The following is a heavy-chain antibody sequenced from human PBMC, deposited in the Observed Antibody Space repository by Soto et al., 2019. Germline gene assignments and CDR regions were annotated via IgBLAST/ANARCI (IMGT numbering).Heavy chain of an antibody. V-gene: IGHV3-72*01. D-gene: IGHD1-1*01. CDR2: SRNKAKSYTT. CDR3: VRGYPSFDV. CDR1: GFTFSDHY. Sequence: EVQLVESGGSLVQPGGSLRLSCAASGFTFSDHYMDWVRQAPGKGLEWVARSRNKAKSYTTVYAASVKDRFTISRDESKNSLYLEMSSLKAEDTAVYLCVRGYPSFDVWGRGTMVTVSS. J-gene: IGHJ3*01.